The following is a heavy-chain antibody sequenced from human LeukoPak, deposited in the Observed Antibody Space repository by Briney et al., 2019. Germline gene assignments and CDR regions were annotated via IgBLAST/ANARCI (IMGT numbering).Heavy chain of an antibody. Sequence: GGSLRLSCAASGFTFSNYAMSWVRQAPGKGLECVSGISGSGDSTYYADSVKGRFTISRDNSKNTLYLQMNSLRAEDTAVYYCAKKYYDSSGYYAPDYWGQGTLVTVSS. V-gene: IGHV3-23*01. J-gene: IGHJ4*02. D-gene: IGHD3-22*01. CDR1: GFTFSNYA. CDR2: ISGSGDST. CDR3: AKKYYDSSGYYAPDY.